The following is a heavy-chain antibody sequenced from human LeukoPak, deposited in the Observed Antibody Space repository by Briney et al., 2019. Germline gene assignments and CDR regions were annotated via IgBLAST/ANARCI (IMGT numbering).Heavy chain of an antibody. CDR3: ARDHFSVVVPRDV. V-gene: IGHV3-74*01. CDR2: INSDGSST. Sequence: GGSLRLSCAASGFTFSSYWMHWVRHAPGKGLVWVSRINSDGSSTSYADSVKGRFTISRDNAKNTLYLQMNSLRAEDTAVYYCARDHFSVVVPRDVWGQGTTVTVSS. CDR1: GFTFSSYW. J-gene: IGHJ6*02. D-gene: IGHD2-2*01.